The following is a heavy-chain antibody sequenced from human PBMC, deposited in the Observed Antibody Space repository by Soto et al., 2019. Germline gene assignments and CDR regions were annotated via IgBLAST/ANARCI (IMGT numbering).Heavy chain of an antibody. V-gene: IGHV1-69*13. CDR3: ARASWSGYSHILNWFDP. D-gene: IGHD3-3*01. J-gene: IGHJ5*02. Sequence: SVKVSCKSSAGTFSSYAIIWVRQAPGQGLEWMGGIIPIFGTANYAQKFQGRVTITADESTSTAYMELSSLRSEDTAVYYCARASWSGYSHILNWFDPWGQGTLVTVSS. CDR2: IIPIFGTA. CDR1: AGTFSSYA.